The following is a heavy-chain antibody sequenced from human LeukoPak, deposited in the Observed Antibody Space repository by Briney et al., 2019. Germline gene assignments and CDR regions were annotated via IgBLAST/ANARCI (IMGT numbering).Heavy chain of an antibody. CDR3: ARMPSVTIFGVAPRDYYGMDV. CDR2: INSDGSST. J-gene: IGHJ6*02. D-gene: IGHD3-3*01. V-gene: IGHV3-74*01. CDR1: GFTFSSYW. Sequence: GGSLRLSCAASGFTFSSYWMHWVRQAPGKGLVWVSRINSDGSSTSYADSVKGRLTISRDNAKNTLYLQMNSLRAEDTAVYYCARMPSVTIFGVAPRDYYGMDVWGQGTTVTVSS.